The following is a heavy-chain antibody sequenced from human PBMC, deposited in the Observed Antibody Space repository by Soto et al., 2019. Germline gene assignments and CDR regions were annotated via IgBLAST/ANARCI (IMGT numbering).Heavy chain of an antibody. J-gene: IGHJ6*02. V-gene: IGHV1-2*04. CDR1: GYTFTAYY. D-gene: IGHD3-16*01. CDR2: INPNSGGT. CDR3: GRDLGGRRLGYYSYYGMDV. Sequence: QVQLVQSGAEVKKPGASVKVSCKASGYTFTAYYIHWVRQAPGQGLEWMGRINPNSGGTNYAQKFQGWVTMTRDMSISTAYMELSRLRSDDSAVYYCGRDLGGRRLGYYSYYGMDVWGQGTTVTVSS.